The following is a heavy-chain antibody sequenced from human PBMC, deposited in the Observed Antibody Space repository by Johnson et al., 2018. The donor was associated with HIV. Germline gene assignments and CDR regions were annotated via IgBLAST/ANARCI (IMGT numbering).Heavy chain of an antibody. J-gene: IGHJ3*02. Sequence: VQLVESGGGLVQPGGSLKLSCAASGFTFSGSAMHWFRQASGKGLEGVSYISSSGSTIYYADSVKGRFTISRDNARNSVFLQMNSRRAEDTAVYYCVSREWELHAFDIWGQGTMVTVSS. CDR1: GFTFSGSA. V-gene: IGHV3-48*03. CDR2: ISSSGSTI. CDR3: VSREWELHAFDI. D-gene: IGHD1-26*01.